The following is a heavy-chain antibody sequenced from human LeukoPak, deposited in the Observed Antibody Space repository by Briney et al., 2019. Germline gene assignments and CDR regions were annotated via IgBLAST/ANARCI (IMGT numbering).Heavy chain of an antibody. CDR3: ARFPPGAARGGYYYYMDA. V-gene: IGHV1-69*13. CDR2: IIPIFGTA. J-gene: IGHJ6*03. CDR1: GGTFSSYA. Sequence: SVKVSCKASGGTFSSYAISWVRQAPGQGLEWMGGIIPIFGTANYAQKFQGRVTITADESTSTAYMELSSLRSEDTAVYYCARFPPGAARGGYYYYMDAWGKGTTVTVSS. D-gene: IGHD3-16*01.